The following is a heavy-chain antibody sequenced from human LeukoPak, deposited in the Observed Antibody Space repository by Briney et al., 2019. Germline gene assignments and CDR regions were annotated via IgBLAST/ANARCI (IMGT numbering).Heavy chain of an antibody. CDR2: IHYSGST. J-gene: IGHJ3*02. CDR3: ARHRAYSYSSPFDI. Sequence: SETLSLTCTVSGGSISSTTDYWAWIRQPPGKGLQWIGSIHYSGSTYYNPSLGSRVTISAETSKNQFSLRLSSVTAADTAVYYCARHRAYSYSSPFDIWGQGTTVTVSS. D-gene: IGHD6-6*01. V-gene: IGHV4-39*01. CDR1: GGSISSTTDY.